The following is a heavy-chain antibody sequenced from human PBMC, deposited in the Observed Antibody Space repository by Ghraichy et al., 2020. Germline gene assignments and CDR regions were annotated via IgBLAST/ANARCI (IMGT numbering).Heavy chain of an antibody. J-gene: IGHJ4*02. CDR2: IGTAGDT. V-gene: IGHV3-13*01. CDR3: ARGRDSSGDPLFDY. D-gene: IGHD6-19*01. Sequence: GGSLRLSCAASGFTFSSYDMHWVRQATGKGLEWVSAIGTAGDTYYPGSVKGRFTISRENAKNSLYLQMNSLRAGDTAVYYCARGRDSSGDPLFDYWGQGTLVTVSS. CDR1: GFTFSSYD.